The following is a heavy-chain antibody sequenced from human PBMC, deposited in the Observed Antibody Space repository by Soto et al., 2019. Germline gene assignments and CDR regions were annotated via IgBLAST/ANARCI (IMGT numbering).Heavy chain of an antibody. CDR3: ARHSLALRKNNWFDP. J-gene: IGHJ5*02. D-gene: IGHD3-3*02. CDR2: IFYLGSS. V-gene: IGHV4-39*01. Sequence: PSETLSVTCTFSVDSIISSDFYWGGVRQPPGKGLEWIGSIFYLGSSYYNPSLKSRVTISVDTSKNQFSLRLRSVTAADTALYFCARHSLALRKNNWFDPWGQGIMVTVSS. CDR1: VDSIISSDFY.